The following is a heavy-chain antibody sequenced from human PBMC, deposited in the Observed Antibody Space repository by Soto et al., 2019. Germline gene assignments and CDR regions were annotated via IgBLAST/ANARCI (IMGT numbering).Heavy chain of an antibody. D-gene: IGHD2-21*02. CDR1: GGTFNKFA. J-gene: IGHJ6*02. V-gene: IGHV1-69*13. CDR3: ARRYCASDNCPLFYYFVDL. CDR2: IIPVFRSA. Sequence: SVKVSCKASGGTFNKFAFSWVRRAPGQGFEWMGGIIPVFRSANYAQRFRGRITITADEYTSTVYLYLNDLRSDDTAVYYCARRYCASDNCPLFYYFVDLWGLGTTVTVSS.